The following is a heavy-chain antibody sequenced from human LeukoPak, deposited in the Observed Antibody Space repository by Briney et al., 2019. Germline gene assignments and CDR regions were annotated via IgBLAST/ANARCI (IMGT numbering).Heavy chain of an antibody. CDR3: ARRPSGSDAFDI. Sequence: SETLSLTCTVSGDSISSYYWSWIRQPPGKGLEWIGFIYYSGSTNYNPSLKSRVTISIDTSKNQFSLKLSPVTAPDTAVYYCARRPSGSDAFDIWGQGTMVTVSS. CDR2: IYYSGST. V-gene: IGHV4-59*08. D-gene: IGHD3-22*01. CDR1: GDSISSYY. J-gene: IGHJ3*02.